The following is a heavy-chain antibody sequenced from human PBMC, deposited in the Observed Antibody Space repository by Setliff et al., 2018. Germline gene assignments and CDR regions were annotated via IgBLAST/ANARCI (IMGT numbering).Heavy chain of an antibody. D-gene: IGHD2-2*01. CDR3: ARGIVVVQAALDV. V-gene: IGHV3-66*02. Sequence: RGSLRLSCAASGFTVSSNYMSWVRQAPGKGLEWVSVIYSGGSTYYTDSVKGRFTISRDNSKNTLYLQMNSLRAEDTAVYYCARGIVVVQAALDVWGKGTTVTVSS. J-gene: IGHJ6*04. CDR2: IYSGGST. CDR1: GFTVSSNY.